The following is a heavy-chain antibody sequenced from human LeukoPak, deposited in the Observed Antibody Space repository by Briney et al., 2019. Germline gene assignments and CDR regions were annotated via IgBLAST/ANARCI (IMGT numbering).Heavy chain of an antibody. J-gene: IGHJ4*02. CDR1: GFSFSNYG. Sequence: GASLRLCCAASGFSFSNYGMSWVRQAPGKGLEWVSTINENAANTHYADSVKGRFTISRDNSKNTLLLQMNSLRADDTALYYCTKGDGGWYPIDYWGQGTLVIVSS. CDR3: TKGDGGWYPIDY. D-gene: IGHD6-19*01. V-gene: IGHV3-23*01. CDR2: INENAANT.